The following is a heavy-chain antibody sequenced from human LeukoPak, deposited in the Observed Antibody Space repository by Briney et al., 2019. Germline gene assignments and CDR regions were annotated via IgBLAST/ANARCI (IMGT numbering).Heavy chain of an antibody. D-gene: IGHD3-9*01. CDR1: AYTFTDYY. CDR3: ARGDFNDWFYFDY. CDR2: IHLRTGGA. Sequence: ASVKVSCKTSAYTFTDYYLHWVRQAPGQGLEWMGWIHLRTGGANYAQNFQGRVTMTTEPSITTAFMELKWLRSDDTAVYYCARGDFNDWFYFDYWGPGTLVTVSS. J-gene: IGHJ4*02. V-gene: IGHV1-2*02.